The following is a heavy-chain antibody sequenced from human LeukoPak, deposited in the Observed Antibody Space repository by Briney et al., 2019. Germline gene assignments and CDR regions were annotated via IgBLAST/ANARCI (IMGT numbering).Heavy chain of an antibody. V-gene: IGHV3-7*01. Sequence: GGSLRLPCAVPGVYWMSWVRQAPGKGLEWVANINQDGSVIYYVDSVKGRFTISRDNAKNSLYLQMNSLRAGDTGVYYCATSSGAPGNMWGQGTLVTVSS. D-gene: IGHD2-8*02. CDR3: ATSSGAPGNM. CDR1: GVYW. CDR2: INQDGSVI. J-gene: IGHJ4*02.